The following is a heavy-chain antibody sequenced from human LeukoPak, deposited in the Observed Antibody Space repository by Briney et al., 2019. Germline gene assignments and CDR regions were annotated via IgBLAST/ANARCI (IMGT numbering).Heavy chain of an antibody. CDR2: ISYDGSNK. J-gene: IGHJ4*02. D-gene: IGHD1-26*01. CDR3: AKDRVGGSYIDY. CDR1: GFTLSNYA. V-gene: IGHV3-30*04. Sequence: PGGSLRLSCAASGFTLSNYALHWVRQAPGKGLEWVAVISYDGSNKFYADSVRGRFTISRDNSKNTLFLQMNSLRAEDTAVYYCAKDRVGGSYIDYWGQGTLVTVSS.